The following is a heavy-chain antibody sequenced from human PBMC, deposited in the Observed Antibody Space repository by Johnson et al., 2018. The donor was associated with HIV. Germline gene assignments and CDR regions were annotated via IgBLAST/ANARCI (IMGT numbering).Heavy chain of an antibody. CDR3: ARDRDRHGDSDAFDS. J-gene: IGHJ3*02. CDR1: GFTFSRYW. D-gene: IGHD2-21*01. V-gene: IGHV3-7*05. Sequence: VQLVESGGGLVQPGGSLRLSCAASGFTFSRYWMTWVRQAPGKGLEWVANIRQDGSEKYYVDSVKGRFTISRDNAKNSLYLQMNSLRAEDTAVYYCARDRDRHGDSDAFDSWGQGTMVTVSS. CDR2: IRQDGSEK.